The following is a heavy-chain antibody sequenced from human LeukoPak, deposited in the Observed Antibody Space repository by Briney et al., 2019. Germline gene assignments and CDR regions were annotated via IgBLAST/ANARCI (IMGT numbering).Heavy chain of an antibody. CDR3: ARGRSTGYPYYFEY. Sequence: VKVSSKASGYTFTSYDINWVRQATGQGLEWMGWMNPNSGSTGYAQKFQGRVTITRNTSISTAYMELSGLRSEDTAVYYCARGRSTGYPYYFEYWGQGTLVTVSS. CDR1: GYTFTSYD. V-gene: IGHV1-8*03. J-gene: IGHJ4*02. D-gene: IGHD5-12*01. CDR2: MNPNSGST.